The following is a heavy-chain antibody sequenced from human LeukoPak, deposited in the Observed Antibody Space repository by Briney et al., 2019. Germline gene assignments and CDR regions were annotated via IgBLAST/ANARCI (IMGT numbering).Heavy chain of an antibody. Sequence: GGALRLSCVDSGFTVSTNYMRWGREALGEGLEWGSLIYSGGGTYYADSVKGRFTISRDNSRNTLSLQMNSLRVDDTAVYYCARGFRSVTTWGYFDYWGQGALVTVSS. J-gene: IGHJ4*02. CDR1: GFTVSTNY. V-gene: IGHV3-66*01. CDR2: IYSGGGT. CDR3: ARGFRSVTTWGYFDY. D-gene: IGHD4-17*01.